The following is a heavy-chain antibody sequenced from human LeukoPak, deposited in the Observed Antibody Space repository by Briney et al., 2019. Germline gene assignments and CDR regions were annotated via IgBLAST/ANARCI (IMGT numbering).Heavy chain of an antibody. J-gene: IGHJ4*02. CDR2: INGNGGRT. CDR3: ARDQGGYSTDFDF. CDR1: GFTFSSYT. Sequence: PGGSLRLSCSASGFTFSSYTMYWVRQAPGKGLEWVSAINGNGGRTFDADSVKGRFTVSRDNSMNTLYLQMNGLRAEDTAVYYCARDQGGYSTDFDFWGQGTLVTVSS. D-gene: IGHD5-12*01. V-gene: IGHV3-23*01.